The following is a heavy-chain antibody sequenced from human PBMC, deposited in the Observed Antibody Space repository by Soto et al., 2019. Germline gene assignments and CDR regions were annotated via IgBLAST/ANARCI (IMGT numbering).Heavy chain of an antibody. D-gene: IGHD7-27*01. J-gene: IGHJ4*02. CDR2: IYYSGST. CDR1: GGSISSYY. Sequence: SETLSLTCTVSGGSISSYYWSWIRQPPGKGLEWIGYIYYSGSTNYNPSIKSRVTISVDTSKNQFSLKLRSVTAADTAVYYCARRWGRTFDYWGQGTLLTVSS. CDR3: ARRWGRTFDY. V-gene: IGHV4-59*08.